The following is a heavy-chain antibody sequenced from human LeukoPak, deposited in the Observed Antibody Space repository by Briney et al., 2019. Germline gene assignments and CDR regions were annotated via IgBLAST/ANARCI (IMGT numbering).Heavy chain of an antibody. CDR3: ARDDAFDI. CDR2: INSGDGNT. CDR1: GYTFTSYA. J-gene: IGHJ3*02. Sequence: ASVKVSCKASGYTFTSYAMHWVRQAPGQRLEWMGWINSGDGNTKYSQKFRGRVTITRDTSASTVYMELSSLRSEDTAVYYCARDDAFDIWGQGTMVTVSS. V-gene: IGHV1-3*01.